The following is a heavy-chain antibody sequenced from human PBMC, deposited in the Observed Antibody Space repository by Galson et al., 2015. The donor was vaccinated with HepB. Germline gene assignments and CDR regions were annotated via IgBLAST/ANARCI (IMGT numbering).Heavy chain of an antibody. D-gene: IGHD3-3*01. CDR2: ISAYNGNT. J-gene: IGHJ3*02. CDR3: ARGTYYGVVIAHDAFDI. V-gene: IGHV1-18*01. CDR1: GYTFNTYG. Sequence: SVKVSCKASGYTFNTYGISWVRQAPGQGLEWMGWISAYNGNTNYAQKVQGRVTMTTDTSTSTAYMELRSLRSDDTAVYYCARGTYYGVVIAHDAFDIWGQGTMVTVSS.